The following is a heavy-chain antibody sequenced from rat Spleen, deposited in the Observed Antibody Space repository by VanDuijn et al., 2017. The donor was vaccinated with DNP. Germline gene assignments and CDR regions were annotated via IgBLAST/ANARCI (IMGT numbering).Heavy chain of an antibody. Sequence: EVQLVESGGGLVQPGRSLKLSCAASGFTFSNYGMAWVRQAPTKGLEWVAFISTGGGDTYLRDSVKGRFTISRDNAKNTQYLQMDSLRSEDTATYYCATQNSGYDYFDYWGQGVMVTVSS. J-gene: IGHJ2*01. V-gene: IGHV5S13*01. CDR1: GFTFSNYG. D-gene: IGHD4-3*01. CDR3: ATQNSGYDYFDY. CDR2: ISTGGGDT.